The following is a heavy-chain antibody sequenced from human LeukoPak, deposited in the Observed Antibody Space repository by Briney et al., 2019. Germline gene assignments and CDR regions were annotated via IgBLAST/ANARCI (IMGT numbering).Heavy chain of an antibody. CDR2: IIPIFGTA. CDR1: GGTFSSYA. Sequence: ASVKVSXKASGGTFSSYAISWVRQAPGPGLERMGGIIPIFGTANYAQKFQGRVTITTDESTSTAYMELSSLRSEDTAVYYCARDGTAVVVVAATHRAFDIWGQGTMVTVSS. D-gene: IGHD2-15*01. CDR3: ARDGTAVVVVAATHRAFDI. V-gene: IGHV1-69*05. J-gene: IGHJ3*02.